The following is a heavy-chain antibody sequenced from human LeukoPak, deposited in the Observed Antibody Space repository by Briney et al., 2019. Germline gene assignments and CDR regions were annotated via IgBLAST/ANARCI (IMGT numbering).Heavy chain of an antibody. D-gene: IGHD6-6*01. Sequence: SETLSLTCTVSGGSISSYYWSWIRQPAGKGLEWIGRIYTSGSTNYNPSLKSRVTMSVDTSKNQFSLKLSSVTAADTAVYYCASESASSSHSKGDYYYYYMDVWGKGTTVTVSS. CDR3: ASESASSSHSKGDYYYYYMDV. CDR1: GGSISSYY. J-gene: IGHJ6*03. V-gene: IGHV4-4*07. CDR2: IYTSGST.